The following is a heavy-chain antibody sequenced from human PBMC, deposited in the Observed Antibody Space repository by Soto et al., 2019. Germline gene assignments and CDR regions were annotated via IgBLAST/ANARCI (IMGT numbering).Heavy chain of an antibody. CDR1: GGSISSGGYY. D-gene: IGHD6-19*01. Sequence: SETLSLTCTVSGGSISSGGYYWSWIRQHPGKGLELIGYIYYSGSTYYNPSLKSRVTISVDTSKNQFSLKLSSVTAADTAVYYCAAAVARGWFDPWGQGTLVTVSS. J-gene: IGHJ5*02. CDR2: IYYSGST. V-gene: IGHV4-31*03. CDR3: AAAVARGWFDP.